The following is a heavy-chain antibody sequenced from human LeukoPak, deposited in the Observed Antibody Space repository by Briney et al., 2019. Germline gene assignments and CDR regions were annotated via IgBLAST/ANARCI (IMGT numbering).Heavy chain of an antibody. CDR3: AKDLGDSGPTPDSDY. CDR2: IRYDGRNK. J-gene: IGHJ4*02. CDR1: GLTFSSYA. D-gene: IGHD1-26*01. Sequence: GGSLRLSCAASGLTFSSYAMHWVRQAPGKGLEWVAFIRYDGRNKYYADSVKGRFTISRDNSKNTLYLQMNSLRAEDTSMYYCAKDLGDSGPTPDSDYWGQGTLVTVSS. V-gene: IGHV3-30*02.